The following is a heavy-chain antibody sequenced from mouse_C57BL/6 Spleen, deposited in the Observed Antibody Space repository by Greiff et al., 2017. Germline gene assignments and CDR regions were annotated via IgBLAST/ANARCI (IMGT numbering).Heavy chain of an antibody. CDR1: GYTFTSYG. V-gene: IGHV1-81*01. D-gene: IGHD1-1*01. Sequence: QVQLQQSGAELARPGASVKLSCKASGYTFTSYGISWVKQRTGQGLEWIGEIYPSSGNTYYNDKFKGKATLTADKCASTAYMELRSMTSEDSAVYICARENDGSSYEKGFAYWGQGTLVTVSA. J-gene: IGHJ3*01. CDR2: IYPSSGNT. CDR3: ARENDGSSYEKGFAY.